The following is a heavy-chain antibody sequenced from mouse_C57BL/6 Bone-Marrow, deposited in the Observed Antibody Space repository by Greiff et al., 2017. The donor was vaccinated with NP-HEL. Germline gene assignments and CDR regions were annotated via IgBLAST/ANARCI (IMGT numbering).Heavy chain of an antibody. CDR1: GFSLTSYG. CDR3: ARQNYGSSSSYAMDY. D-gene: IGHD1-1*01. Sequence: VQRVESGPGLVAPSQSLSITCTVSGFSLTSYGVHWVRQPPGKGLEWLVVIWSDGSTTYNSALKSRLGISKDNSKSQVFLKMNSLHTDDTAMYYCARQNYGSSSSYAMDYWGQGTSVTVSS. V-gene: IGHV2-6-1*01. J-gene: IGHJ4*01. CDR2: IWSDGST.